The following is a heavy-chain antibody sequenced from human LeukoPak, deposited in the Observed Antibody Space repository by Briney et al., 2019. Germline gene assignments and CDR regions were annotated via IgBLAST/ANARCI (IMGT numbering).Heavy chain of an antibody. D-gene: IGHD3-10*01. CDR3: VRVRKFYYGSGSYPDAFDI. V-gene: IGHV1-2*02. CDR1: GYTFTGYY. CDR2: INPNSGGT. Sequence: ASVKVSCKASGYTFTGYYMHWVRQAPGQGLEWMGWINPNSGGTNYAQKFQGRVTMTRDTSISTAYMELSRLRSDDTAVYYCVRVRKFYYGSGSYPDAFDIWGQGTMVTVPS. J-gene: IGHJ3*02.